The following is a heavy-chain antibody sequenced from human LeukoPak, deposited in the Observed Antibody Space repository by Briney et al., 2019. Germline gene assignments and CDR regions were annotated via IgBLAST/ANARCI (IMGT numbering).Heavy chain of an antibody. V-gene: IGHV1-18*01. Sequence: GASVTVSCKASGYTFTSYGISWVRQAPGQGLEWMGWFSAYNGNTNYAQKFQGRVTMSTDASTSTAYMELRSLRSDDTAVYYCARDIRRTTVTRTPFENWGQGTLVTVSS. CDR1: GYTFTSYG. D-gene: IGHD4-17*01. CDR2: FSAYNGNT. CDR3: ARDIRRTTVTRTPFEN. J-gene: IGHJ4*02.